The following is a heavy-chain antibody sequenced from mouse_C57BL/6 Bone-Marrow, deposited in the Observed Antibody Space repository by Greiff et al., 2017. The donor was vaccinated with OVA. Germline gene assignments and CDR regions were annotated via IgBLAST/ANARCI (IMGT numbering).Heavy chain of an antibody. D-gene: IGHD3-1*01. V-gene: IGHV1-81*01. CDR2: IHPRSGDT. CDR1: GYTFTSYG. J-gene: IGHJ4*01. Sequence: VKLQESGAELARPGASVKLSCKASGYTFTSYGISWVKQRTGQGLEWIGEIHPRSGDTYYNEKFKGKATMTADKSSSTAYMELRRLTSEDSEVCFCARSGGGGENWGQGTSVTVSS. CDR3: ARSGGGGEN.